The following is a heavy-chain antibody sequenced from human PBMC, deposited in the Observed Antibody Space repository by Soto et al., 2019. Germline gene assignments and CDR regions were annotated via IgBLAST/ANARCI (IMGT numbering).Heavy chain of an antibody. CDR2: INPHDSQT. J-gene: IGHJ4*02. CDR3: ARHRTEDYNRDLDC. CDR1: GYSFTNFW. Sequence: PGESLKISCEASGYSFTNFWIGWVRQMPGKGLEWMGIINPHDSQTKYSPSFQGQVTISVDRSTSTAHLQWNSLKASDTAMYYCARHRTEDYNRDLDCWGQGTLVTVSS. D-gene: IGHD4-4*01. V-gene: IGHV5-51*01.